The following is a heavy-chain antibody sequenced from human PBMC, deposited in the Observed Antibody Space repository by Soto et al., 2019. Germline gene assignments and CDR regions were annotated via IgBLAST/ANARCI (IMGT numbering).Heavy chain of an antibody. CDR3: AQDLRGRATLPPDY. V-gene: IGHV3-30*18. Sequence: QVQLVESGGGVVQPGTSLRLSCAASGFTFSSFGIHWVRQAPGKGLEWVAVISYDGIDKNYGDSVKGRFTISRENSKNMVYLQMNSRRIEGTAVYHCAQDLRGRATLPPDYWGQGVLVAVSS. CDR1: GFTFSSFG. J-gene: IGHJ4*02. CDR2: ISYDGIDK. D-gene: IGHD3-16*01.